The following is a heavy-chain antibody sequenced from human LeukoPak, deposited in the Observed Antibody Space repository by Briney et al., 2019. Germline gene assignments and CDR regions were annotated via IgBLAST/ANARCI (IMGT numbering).Heavy chain of an antibody. CDR1: GFTFSSYG. V-gene: IGHV3-30*02. Sequence: PGGSLRLSCAASGFTFSSYGMHWVRQAPGKGLEWVAFIRYDGSNKYYADSVKGRFTISRDNSKNTLYLQMNSLRAEDTAVYYCAKDHWYEWELPGHHAEYFQHWGQGTLVTVSS. D-gene: IGHD1-26*01. CDR3: AKDHWYEWELPGHHAEYFQH. CDR2: IRYDGSNK. J-gene: IGHJ1*01.